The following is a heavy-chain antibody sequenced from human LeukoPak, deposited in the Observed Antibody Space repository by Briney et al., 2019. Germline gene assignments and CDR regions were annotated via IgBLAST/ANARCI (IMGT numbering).Heavy chain of an antibody. D-gene: IGHD2-8*01. J-gene: IGHJ3*02. V-gene: IGHV3-21*01. CDR3: ARGYCPNGICYSTDAFDN. Sequence: GGSLRLSCAASGFIFSDYAMNWVRQAPGKGLEWVSFISISSSPIFYADSVKGRFTISRDNANNSLHLQMNTLRAEDTAVYYCARGYCPNGICYSTDAFDNWGQGTMVTVSS. CDR1: GFIFSDYA. CDR2: ISISSSPI.